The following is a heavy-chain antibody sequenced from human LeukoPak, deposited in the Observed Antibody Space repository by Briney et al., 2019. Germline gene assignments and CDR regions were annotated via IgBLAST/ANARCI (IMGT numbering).Heavy chain of an antibody. J-gene: IGHJ3*02. Sequence: PGGPVSLPCAPWGFTFSDYYMSGMREAPGKGLDWVSYNWCRCSTIYYADSVKGRFTIARDNAKNSLYLQMNSLRAEDTAVYYCARESGYCSSTSCSSSDAFDIWGQGAMVTVSS. CDR1: GFTFSDYY. CDR2: NWCRCSTI. V-gene: IGHV3-11*01. D-gene: IGHD2-2*01. CDR3: ARESGYCSSTSCSSSDAFDI.